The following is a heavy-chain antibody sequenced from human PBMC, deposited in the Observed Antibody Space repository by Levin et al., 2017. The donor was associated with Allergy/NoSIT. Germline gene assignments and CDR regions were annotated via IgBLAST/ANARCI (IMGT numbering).Heavy chain of an antibody. Sequence: HPGESLKISCAASGFTFSSYAMSWVRQAPGKGLEWVSAISGSGGSTYYADSVKGRFTISRDNSKNTLYLQMNSLRAEDTAVYYCAKGGERDDFDYWGQGTLVTVSS. CDR3: AKGGERDDFDY. V-gene: IGHV3-23*01. CDR1: GFTFSSYA. CDR2: ISGSGGST. J-gene: IGHJ4*02. D-gene: IGHD1-1*01.